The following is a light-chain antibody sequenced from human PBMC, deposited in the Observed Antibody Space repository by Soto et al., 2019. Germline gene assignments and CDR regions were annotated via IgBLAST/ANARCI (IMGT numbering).Light chain of an antibody. CDR2: DTS. J-gene: IGKJ5*01. V-gene: IGKV3-11*01. Sequence: EIVMTQSPATLSVSPGERATLSCRASQSVSRYLAWYQQKPGQAPRLLTYDTSYRATGIPARFSGSGSGTDFTLTISRLEPEDFAVYYCQQRSNWITFGQGTRLEIK. CDR3: QQRSNWIT. CDR1: QSVSRY.